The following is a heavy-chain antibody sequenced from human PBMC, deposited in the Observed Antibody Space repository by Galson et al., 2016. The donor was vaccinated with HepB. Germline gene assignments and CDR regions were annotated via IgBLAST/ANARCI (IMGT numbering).Heavy chain of an antibody. CDR1: GFTFNSYA. CDR3: AKCPPGTRGSLDS. D-gene: IGHD1-14*01. V-gene: IGHV3-23*01. Sequence: SLRLSCAGSGFTFNSYAMNWVRQAPGKGLEWISLISDNGHATYYADPVRGRFSIARDNSKNTLYLQMNSLRADDTAAYYCAKCPPGTRGSLDSWGQGTPVTVSS. J-gene: IGHJ4*02. CDR2: ISDNGHAT.